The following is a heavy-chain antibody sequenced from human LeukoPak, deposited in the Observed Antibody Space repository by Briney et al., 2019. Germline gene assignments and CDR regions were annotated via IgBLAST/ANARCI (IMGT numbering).Heavy chain of an antibody. CDR3: ARPGWVGATGAFHI. Sequence: SETLSLTCTVSGDSISSYYWSWIRQPPGTGLEWIGYIHYSGNTNYNPSLKSRVSISEDTSNNQFSLKLSSVTAADTAVYYCARPGWVGATGAFHIWGQGTLVTVSS. CDR1: GDSISSYY. CDR2: IHYSGNT. V-gene: IGHV4-59*01. J-gene: IGHJ3*02. D-gene: IGHD1-26*01.